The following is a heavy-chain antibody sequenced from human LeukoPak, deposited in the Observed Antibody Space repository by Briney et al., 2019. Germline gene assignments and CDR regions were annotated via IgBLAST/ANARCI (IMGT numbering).Heavy chain of an antibody. Sequence: PSETLSLTCTVSGGSISSYYWSWIRQPPGKGLEWIGYIYYSGSTNYNPSLKSRVTISVDTSKNQFSLKLSSVTAADTAVYYCARVICGGDCYYDAFDIWGQGTMVTVSS. CDR3: ARVICGGDCYYDAFDI. CDR1: GGSISSYY. CDR2: IYYSGST. V-gene: IGHV4-59*12. J-gene: IGHJ3*02. D-gene: IGHD2-21*02.